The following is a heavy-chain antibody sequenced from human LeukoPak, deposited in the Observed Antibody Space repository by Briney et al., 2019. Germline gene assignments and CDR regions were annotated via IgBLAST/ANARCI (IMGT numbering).Heavy chain of an antibody. CDR1: GGSFSGYY. CDR2: INHSGST. J-gene: IGHJ3*02. D-gene: IGHD3-22*01. CDR3: ARTRYYYDSSCYYNAFDI. V-gene: IGHV4-34*01. Sequence: SETLSLTCAVYGGSFSGYYWSWLRQPPGKGLGWVGEINHSGSTNYNPSLKSRVTISVDRSKHRFSLKLSSVTAADTAVYYCARTRYYYDSSCYYNAFDIWGKGKMVTVSS.